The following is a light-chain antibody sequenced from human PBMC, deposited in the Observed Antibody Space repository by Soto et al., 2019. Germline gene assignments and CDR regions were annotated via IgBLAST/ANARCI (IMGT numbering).Light chain of an antibody. J-gene: IGKJ1*01. Sequence: EIVLTQSPATLSLSPGERATLSCRASQSVSSYLAWYQQKPGQAPRLLIYDASKSATGIPARFSGSGSGTDSTLTISSLEPEDFAVYYCQQRSNWPPTWTFGQGTNVEI. V-gene: IGKV3-11*01. CDR1: QSVSSY. CDR2: DAS. CDR3: QQRSNWPPTWT.